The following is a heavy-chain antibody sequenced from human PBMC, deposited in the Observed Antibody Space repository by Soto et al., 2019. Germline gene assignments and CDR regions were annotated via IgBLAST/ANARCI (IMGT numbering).Heavy chain of an antibody. Sequence: QVQLQQWGAGLLKPSETLSLTCAAYGGSFSGYYWSWIRQPPGKGLEWIGEINHSGSTNYNPSLKSRVTLAVDTSKNQFSLKLSSVTAADTAVYYCARGTLEYSSSTDAFDIWGQGKMVTVSS. J-gene: IGHJ3*02. D-gene: IGHD6-6*01. CDR3: ARGTLEYSSSTDAFDI. CDR1: GGSFSGYY. CDR2: INHSGST. V-gene: IGHV4-34*01.